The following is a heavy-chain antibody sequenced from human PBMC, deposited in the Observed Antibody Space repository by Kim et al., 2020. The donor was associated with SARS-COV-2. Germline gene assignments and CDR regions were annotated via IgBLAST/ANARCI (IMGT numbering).Heavy chain of an antibody. Sequence: SETLSLTCTVSGGSISSSSYYWGWIRQPPGKGLEWIGSIYYSGSTYYNPSLKSRVTISVDTSKNQFSLKLSSVTAADTAVYYCARYGRYPEYSSGWIPMSAYWGQRTLVTVSS. V-gene: IGHV4-39*01. J-gene: IGHJ4*02. CDR2: IYYSGST. D-gene: IGHD6-19*01. CDR1: GGSISSSSYY. CDR3: ARYGRYPEYSSGWIPMSAY.